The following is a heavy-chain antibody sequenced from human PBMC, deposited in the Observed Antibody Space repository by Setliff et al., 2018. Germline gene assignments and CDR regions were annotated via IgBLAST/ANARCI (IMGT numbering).Heavy chain of an antibody. CDR3: ARAPNDLGVDWLFNNYFDY. CDR2: VYYTGRT. CDR1: GGSVSSGYYY. Sequence: SETLSLTCNVSGGSVSSGYYYWDRIRQPPGKGLEWIGTVYYTGRTYYNPSLKSRVTIAVDAPDNHFSLKLRSVTAADTAVYYCARAPNDLGVDWLFNNYFDYWGHGTLVTVSS. D-gene: IGHD3-9*01. J-gene: IGHJ4*01. V-gene: IGHV4-39*02.